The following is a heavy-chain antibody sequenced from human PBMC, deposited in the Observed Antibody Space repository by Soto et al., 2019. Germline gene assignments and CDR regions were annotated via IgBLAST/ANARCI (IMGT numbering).Heavy chain of an antibody. Sequence: QVQLVESGGGVVQPGRSLKLSCAASGFSFSTYGFHWVRQAPGKGPEWVAVIWFDGSKKYYADSVEGRFTISRDNSKNTLFLQMNTLRDEDTGVYYCARDPASVGYHFDLWGQGTLVTVSS. D-gene: IGHD6-13*01. CDR1: GFSFSTYG. V-gene: IGHV3-33*01. J-gene: IGHJ4*02. CDR2: IWFDGSKK. CDR3: ARDPASVGYHFDL.